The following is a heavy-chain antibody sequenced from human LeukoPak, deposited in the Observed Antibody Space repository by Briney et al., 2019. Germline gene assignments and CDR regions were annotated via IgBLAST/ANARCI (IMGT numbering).Heavy chain of an antibody. CDR2: ISGSGDST. D-gene: IGHD5-12*01. CDR3: AKSPFSGYSGYVGYFDY. J-gene: IGHJ4*02. CDR1: GFIFSSYA. V-gene: IGHV3-23*01. Sequence: GGSMRLSCAASGFIFSSYAMSWVRQAPGKGLEWVSVISGSGDSTFYADSVKGRFTISRDNSKSTLFLQMNSLRAEDTAVYYCAKSPFSGYSGYVGYFDYWGQGTLVTVSS.